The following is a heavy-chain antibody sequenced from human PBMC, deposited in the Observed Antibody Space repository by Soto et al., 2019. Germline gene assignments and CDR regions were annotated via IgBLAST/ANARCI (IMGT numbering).Heavy chain of an antibody. D-gene: IGHD3-22*01. Sequence: GESLKISCKGSGYSFTSYWIGWVRQMPGKGLEWMGIIYPGDSDTRYSPSFQGQVTISADKSISTAYLQWSSLKASDTAMYYCATNYYDSSGYVPYYFDYWGQGTLVTVSS. CDR2: IYPGDSDT. V-gene: IGHV5-51*01. J-gene: IGHJ4*02. CDR1: GYSFTSYW. CDR3: ATNYYDSSGYVPYYFDY.